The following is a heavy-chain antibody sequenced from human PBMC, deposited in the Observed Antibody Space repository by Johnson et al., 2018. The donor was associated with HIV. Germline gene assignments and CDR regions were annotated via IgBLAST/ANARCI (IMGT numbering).Heavy chain of an antibody. Sequence: VQLVESRGGLKQPGGSLRLSCAASGFTFSSYDMHWVRQATGKGLEWVSTIGTAGDTYYPGSVKGRFTVSREDAKNSLYLQMNSLRAGDTALYYCARAVCRGGRCYSHDAFDIWGQGTMVTVSS. D-gene: IGHD2-15*01. J-gene: IGHJ3*02. CDR2: IGTAGDT. CDR1: GFTFSSYD. V-gene: IGHV3-13*01. CDR3: ARAVCRGGRCYSHDAFDI.